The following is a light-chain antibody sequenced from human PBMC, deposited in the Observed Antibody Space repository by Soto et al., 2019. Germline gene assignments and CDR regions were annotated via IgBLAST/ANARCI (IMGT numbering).Light chain of an antibody. V-gene: IGKV3-20*01. J-gene: IGKJ5*01. CDR1: QSISSSH. Sequence: EIVLTQSPGTLSLSPGEGATLSCRASQSISSSHLAWYQQTPGQAPRLLIYGASSRATDIPDRFSGSGSGTDFTLTISRLEPEDFAVYYCQQYGSSPTFGQGTRLEIK. CDR3: QQYGSSPT. CDR2: GAS.